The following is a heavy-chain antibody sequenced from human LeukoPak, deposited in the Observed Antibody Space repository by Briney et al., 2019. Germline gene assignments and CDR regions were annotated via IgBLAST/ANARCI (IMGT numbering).Heavy chain of an antibody. V-gene: IGHV3-23*01. CDR1: GFTFNTYG. Sequence: PGGSLRLSCAASGFTFNTYGMSWVRQAPGKGLEWVSAISDGGGSTYYADSVKGRFTISRDNSKNTLYLQMNSLRAEDTAVYYCARVPRDGYNYNYYYYMDVWGKGTTVTISS. CDR2: ISDGGGST. CDR3: ARVPRDGYNYNYYYYMDV. D-gene: IGHD5-24*01. J-gene: IGHJ6*03.